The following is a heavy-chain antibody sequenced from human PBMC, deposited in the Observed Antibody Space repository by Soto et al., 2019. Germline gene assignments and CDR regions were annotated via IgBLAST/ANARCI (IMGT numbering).Heavy chain of an antibody. J-gene: IGHJ6*02. CDR3: ARDAARRLNNGVRYYYYGMEV. V-gene: IGHV3-33*01. D-gene: IGHD2-8*01. CDR1: GFNFSSYG. CDR2: IWYDGSNK. Sequence: GGSLRLSCAASGFNFSSYGMHWVRQAPGKGLEWVAVIWYDGSNKYYADSVKGRFTISRENSKNTLYLQMNSLRAEDTAVYYCARDAARRLNNGVRYYYYGMEVWGQGTTVTVTS.